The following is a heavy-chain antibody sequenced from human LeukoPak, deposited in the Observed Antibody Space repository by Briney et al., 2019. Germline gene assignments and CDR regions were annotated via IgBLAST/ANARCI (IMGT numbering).Heavy chain of an antibody. Sequence: ASVKVSCKASGYTFTGYYMHWVRQAPGQGLEWMGWINPNSGGTNYAQKFQGRVTMTEDTSTDTAYMELSSLRSEDTAVYYCATENYDFWSGYPRPFDYWGQGTLVTVSS. V-gene: IGHV1-2*02. CDR2: INPNSGGT. CDR1: GYTFTGYY. D-gene: IGHD3-3*01. J-gene: IGHJ4*02. CDR3: ATENYDFWSGYPRPFDY.